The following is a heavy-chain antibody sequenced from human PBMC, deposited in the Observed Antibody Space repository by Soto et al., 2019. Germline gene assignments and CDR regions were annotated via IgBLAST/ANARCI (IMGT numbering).Heavy chain of an antibody. Sequence: WASVKVSCKASGGTFSSYAISWVRQAPGQGLEWMGGIIPIFGTANYAQKFQGRVTITADESTSTAYMELSSLRSEDTAVYYCARVGTSIAAATVPWWFDPWGQGTLVPVSS. CDR3: ARVGTSIAAATVPWWFDP. V-gene: IGHV1-69*13. D-gene: IGHD6-13*01. J-gene: IGHJ5*02. CDR2: IIPIFGTA. CDR1: GGTFSSYA.